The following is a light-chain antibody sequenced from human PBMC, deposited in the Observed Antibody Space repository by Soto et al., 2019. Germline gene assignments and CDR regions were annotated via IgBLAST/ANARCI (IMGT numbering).Light chain of an antibody. J-gene: IGKJ1*01. V-gene: IGKV3-15*01. CDR1: QSVSSN. CDR3: QQYNNWWT. Sequence: EIVMTQSPATLSVSPGSRATLSGRASQSVSSNLAWYQQKPGQAPRLLIYGASTRATGIPARFSGSGSGTEFTLTISSLQSEDFAVYYCQQYNNWWTFGQGTKVDI. CDR2: GAS.